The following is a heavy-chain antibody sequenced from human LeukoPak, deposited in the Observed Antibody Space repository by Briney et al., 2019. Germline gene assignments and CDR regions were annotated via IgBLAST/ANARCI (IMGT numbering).Heavy chain of an antibody. D-gene: IGHD3-10*01. J-gene: IGHJ4*02. CDR1: GGSISSYY. CDR2: IYYSGST. V-gene: IGHV4-59*01. Sequence: SETLSLTCAVSGGSISSYYWSWIRQPPGKGLEWIGYIYYSGSTNYNPSLKSRVTISVDTSKNQFSLKLSSVTAADTAVYYCARGDYGSGSYYNPDIYYFDYWGQGTLVTVSS. CDR3: ARGDYGSGSYYNPDIYYFDY.